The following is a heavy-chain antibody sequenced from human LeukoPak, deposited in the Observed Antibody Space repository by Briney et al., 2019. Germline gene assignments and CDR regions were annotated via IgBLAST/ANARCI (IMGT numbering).Heavy chain of an antibody. D-gene: IGHD3-10*01. CDR3: ARDLWYGSGSLGY. J-gene: IGHJ4*02. V-gene: IGHV1-8*01. CDR2: MNPNSGNT. CDR1: GYTFTSYD. Sequence: GASVKVSCKASGYTFTSYDINWVRQATGQGLEWMGWMNPNSGNTGYAQKFQGRVTMTRDTAISTAYMELSRLKSDDTAVYYCARDLWYGSGSLGYWGQGTLVTVSS.